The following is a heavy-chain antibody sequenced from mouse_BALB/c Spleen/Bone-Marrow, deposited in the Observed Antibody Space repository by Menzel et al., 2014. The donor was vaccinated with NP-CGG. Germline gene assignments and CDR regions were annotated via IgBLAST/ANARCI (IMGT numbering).Heavy chain of an antibody. CDR3: ARSTMITEGFAY. CDR1: GFSLTTYG. CDR2: IWAGGST. Sequence: VQLVESGPGLVAPSQSLSFTCTVSGFSLTTYGVHWVRQPPGKGLEWLGVIWAGGSTNYNSALMSRLSISEDNSKSQVFLKMNSLQTDDTAMYYCARSTMITEGFAYWGQGTLVTVSA. V-gene: IGHV2-9*02. D-gene: IGHD2-4*01. J-gene: IGHJ3*01.